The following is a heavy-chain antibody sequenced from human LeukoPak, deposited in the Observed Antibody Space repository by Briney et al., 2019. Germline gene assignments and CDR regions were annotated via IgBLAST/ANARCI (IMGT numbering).Heavy chain of an antibody. CDR2: LHPSGST. Sequence: SETLSLTCTFSGGSISLYYWNWIRQPAGKGLEWIGLLHPSGSTTYNPSLESRVTMSLDTSNNQFSLNLTSVTAADTAVYYCATMFGDSSDFYHWGQGILVTVSS. D-gene: IGHD3-10*02. V-gene: IGHV4-4*07. J-gene: IGHJ4*02. CDR1: GGSISLYY. CDR3: ATMFGDSSDFYH.